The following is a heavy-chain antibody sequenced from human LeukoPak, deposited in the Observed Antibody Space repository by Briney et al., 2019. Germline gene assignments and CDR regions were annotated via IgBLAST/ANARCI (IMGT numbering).Heavy chain of an antibody. V-gene: IGHV4-39*07. CDR3: ARDTSSSWRDYYYYMDV. J-gene: IGHJ6*03. CDR1: GGSLSSSSYY. CDR2: IYYSGST. D-gene: IGHD6-13*01. Sequence: SETLSLTCTVSGGSLSSSSYYWGWIRQPPGKGLEWIGGIYYSGSTYYNPSLKSRVTISVDTSKNQFSLKLSSVTAADTAVYYCARDTSSSWRDYYYYMDVWGKGTTVTISS.